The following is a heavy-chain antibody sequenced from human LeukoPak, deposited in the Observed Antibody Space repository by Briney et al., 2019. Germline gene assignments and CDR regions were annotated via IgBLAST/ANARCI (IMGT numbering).Heavy chain of an antibody. CDR3: ARGLQGAVVVVAATFFDY. D-gene: IGHD2-15*01. V-gene: IGHV4-59*12. J-gene: IGHJ4*02. CDR2: IFYSGGT. Sequence: SETLSLTCSVSGGSMSGYYWNWIRQPPGKGLEWIGSIFYSGGTNYHPSLKSRVTISVDTSKNQFSLKLSSVTAADTAVYYCARGLQGAVVVVAATFFDYWGQGTLVTVSS. CDR1: GGSMSGYY.